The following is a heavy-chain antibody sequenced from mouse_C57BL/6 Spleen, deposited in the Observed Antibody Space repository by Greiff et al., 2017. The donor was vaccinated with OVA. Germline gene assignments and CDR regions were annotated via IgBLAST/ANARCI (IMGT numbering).Heavy chain of an antibody. J-gene: IGHJ4*01. D-gene: IGHD1-1*01. V-gene: IGHV5-17*01. Sequence: EVQRVESGGGLVKPGGSLKLSCAASGFTFSDYGMHWVRQAPEKGLEWVAYISSGSSTIYYADTVKGRFTISRDNAKNTLFLQMTSLRSEDTAMYYCARDFITTVVRGLDYWGQGTSVTVSS. CDR3: ARDFITTVVRGLDY. CDR1: GFTFSDYG. CDR2: ISSGSSTI.